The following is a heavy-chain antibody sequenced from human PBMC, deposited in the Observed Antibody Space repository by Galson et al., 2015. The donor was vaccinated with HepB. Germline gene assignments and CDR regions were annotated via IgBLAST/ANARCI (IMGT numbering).Heavy chain of an antibody. CDR1: GYTFTSYG. CDR2: ISAYNGNT. V-gene: IGHV1-18*01. D-gene: IGHD2-2*01. J-gene: IGHJ6*03. CDR3: ARDRYCSSTSCLSVVPELSFWVSYYYYYMDV. Sequence: SVKVSCKASGYTFTSYGISWVRQAPGQGLEWMGWISAYNGNTNYAQKLQGRVTMTTDTSTSTAYMELRSLRSDDTAVYYCARDRYCSSTSCLSVVPELSFWVSYYYYYMDVWGKGTTVTVSS.